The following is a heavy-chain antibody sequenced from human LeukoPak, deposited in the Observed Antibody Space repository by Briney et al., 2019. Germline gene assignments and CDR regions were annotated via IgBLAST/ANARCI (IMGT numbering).Heavy chain of an antibody. Sequence: GGSLRLSCAASGFTFSSYAMHWVRQAPGKGLEWVAVISYDGSNKYYADSVKGRFTISRDNSKNTLYLQMNSLRAEDTAVYYCARSYSGSYRHFDYWGQGTLVTVSS. CDR2: ISYDGSNK. J-gene: IGHJ4*02. CDR1: GFTFSSYA. D-gene: IGHD1-26*01. V-gene: IGHV3-30*04. CDR3: ARSYSGSYRHFDY.